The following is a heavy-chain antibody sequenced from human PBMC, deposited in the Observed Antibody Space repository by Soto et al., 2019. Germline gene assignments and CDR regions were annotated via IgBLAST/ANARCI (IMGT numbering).Heavy chain of an antibody. CDR1: GFTFSSYA. V-gene: IGHV3-30-3*01. D-gene: IGHD2-15*01. CDR2: ISYDGSDK. Sequence: QVQLVESGGGVVQPGRSLRLSCAASGFTFSSYAMHWVRQAPGKGLECMAVISYDGSDKYYADSVKGRFTISRDNSKNTLYLQMNSLRAEDTAVYYCARGVYCSGGNCSRPSWFDPWGQGTLVTVSS. CDR3: ARGVYCSGGNCSRPSWFDP. J-gene: IGHJ5*02.